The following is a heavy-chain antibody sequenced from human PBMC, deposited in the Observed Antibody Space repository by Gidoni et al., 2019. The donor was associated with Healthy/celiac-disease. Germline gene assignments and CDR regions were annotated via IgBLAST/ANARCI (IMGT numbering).Heavy chain of an antibody. V-gene: IGHV3-30*02. D-gene: IGHD6-6*01. Sequence: QVQLVESGGGVVQPGGSLRLSCAASGFTFSSYGMHWVRQAPGKGLEWVAFIRYDGSNKYYADSVKGRFTISRDNSKNTLYLQMNSLRAEDTAVYYCAKDSSSSIDYYYGMDVWGQGTTVTVSS. CDR3: AKDSSSSIDYYYGMDV. J-gene: IGHJ6*02. CDR1: GFTFSSYG. CDR2: IRYDGSNK.